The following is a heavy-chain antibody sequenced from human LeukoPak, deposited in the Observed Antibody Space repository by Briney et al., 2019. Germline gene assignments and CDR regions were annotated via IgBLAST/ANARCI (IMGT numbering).Heavy chain of an antibody. Sequence: SETLSLTCTVSGGSISSSSYYWGWIRQPPGKGLEWIGSIYYSGSTYYNPSLKSRVTISVDTSKNQFSLKLSSVTAADTAVYYCARGARRDDYNWDYSGQGTLVTVSS. CDR3: ARGARRDDYNWDY. CDR2: IYYSGST. J-gene: IGHJ4*02. D-gene: IGHD5-24*01. CDR1: GGSISSSSYY. V-gene: IGHV4-39*07.